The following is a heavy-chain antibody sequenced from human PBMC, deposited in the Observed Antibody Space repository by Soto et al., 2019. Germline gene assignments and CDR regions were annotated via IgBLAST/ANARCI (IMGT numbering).Heavy chain of an antibody. J-gene: IGHJ4*02. Sequence: SETLSLTCTVSGGSISSYYWSWIRQPPGKGLEWIGYIYYTGSTNYIPSLKTRVAISMDTSKNQFSLNLSSVTAADTAVYYCAGAPNWAYFDFWGRGTLVTVSS. V-gene: IGHV4-59*01. CDR2: IYYTGST. CDR3: AGAPNWAYFDF. D-gene: IGHD7-27*01. CDR1: GGSISSYY.